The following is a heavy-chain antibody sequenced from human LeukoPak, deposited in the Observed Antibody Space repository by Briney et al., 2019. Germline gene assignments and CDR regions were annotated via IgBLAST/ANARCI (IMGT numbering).Heavy chain of an antibody. Sequence: GASVKVSCKASGYTFTSYDINWVRQATGQGLEWMGWMNPDSGKTGYAQKFQGRVTMTRNTSISTAYMELSSLRSEDTAMYYCARGRTPKVAGLEGYWGQGTQVTVSS. V-gene: IGHV1-8*01. CDR3: ARGRTPKVAGLEGY. CDR2: MNPDSGKT. D-gene: IGHD6-19*01. J-gene: IGHJ4*02. CDR1: GYTFTSYD.